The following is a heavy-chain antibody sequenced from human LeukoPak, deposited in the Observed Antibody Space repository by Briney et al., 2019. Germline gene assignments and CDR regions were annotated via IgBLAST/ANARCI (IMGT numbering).Heavy chain of an antibody. J-gene: IGHJ4*02. CDR2: IIPIFGTA. V-gene: IGHV1-69*13. CDR1: GGTFSSYA. CDR3: ARGQIPLTIFGVVPKGTTLDY. Sequence: ASVKVSCKASGGTFSSYAISWVRQAPGQGLEWMGGIIPIFGTANYAQKFQGRVTITADESTSTAYMELSSLRSEDTAVYYCARGQIPLTIFGVVPKGTTLDYWGQGTLVTVSS. D-gene: IGHD3-3*01.